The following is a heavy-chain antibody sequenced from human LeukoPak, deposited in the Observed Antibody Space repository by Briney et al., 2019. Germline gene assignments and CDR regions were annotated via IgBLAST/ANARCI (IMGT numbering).Heavy chain of an antibody. CDR3: AREGLGELTLDC. Sequence: ASVKVSCKSSGYTFTTYGITWVRQATGQGLEWMGWISTDNGDTNYAQKLQGRVTMTTDTSTSTAYMELRSLRSDATAVYYCAREGLGELTLDCWGQGTLVTVSS. J-gene: IGHJ4*02. D-gene: IGHD3-16*01. CDR2: ISTDNGDT. CDR1: GYTFTTYG. V-gene: IGHV1-18*01.